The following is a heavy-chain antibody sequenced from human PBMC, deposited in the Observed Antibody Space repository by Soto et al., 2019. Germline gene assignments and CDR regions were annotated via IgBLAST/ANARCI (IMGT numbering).Heavy chain of an antibody. CDR2: TYYRSKWYN. CDR1: GDSVSSNSAA. J-gene: IGHJ6*02. V-gene: IGHV6-1*01. CDR3: ASSSRWRNGFGMDV. Sequence: SPTLSLTCAISGDSVSSNSAAWNWIRQSPSRGLEWLGRTYYRSKWYNDYAVAVKSRITINPDTSKNQFSLQLNSVTPEDTAVYYCASSSRWRNGFGMDVWGRGTTVTVSS. D-gene: IGHD6-13*01.